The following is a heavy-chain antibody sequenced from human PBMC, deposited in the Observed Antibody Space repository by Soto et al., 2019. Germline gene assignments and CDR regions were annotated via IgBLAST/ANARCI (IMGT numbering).Heavy chain of an antibody. J-gene: IGHJ4*02. V-gene: IGHV4-39*01. CDR3: ARLSIGLWYFDY. Sequence: QLQLQESGPGLVKPSETLSLTCTVSGGSISSSSYYWGWIRQPPGKGLEWLGSIYYSGSTYYNPSLKSRVTISVDTSKNQFSLKLSSVTAADTAVYYCARLSIGLWYFDYWGQGTLVTVSS. D-gene: IGHD2-21*01. CDR1: GGSISSSSYY. CDR2: IYYSGST.